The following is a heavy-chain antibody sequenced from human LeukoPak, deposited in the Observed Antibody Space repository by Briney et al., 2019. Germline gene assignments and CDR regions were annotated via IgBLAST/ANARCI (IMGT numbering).Heavy chain of an antibody. CDR2: TRNKANSYTT. J-gene: IGHJ4*02. D-gene: IGHD1-26*01. Sequence: GGSLRPSCAASGFTFSDHYMDWVRQAPGKGLEWVGRTRNKANSYTTEYAASVKGRFTISRDDSKNSLYLQMNSLKTEDTAVYYCARVRSGSLDYWGQGTLVTVSS. CDR1: GFTFSDHY. CDR3: ARVRSGSLDY. V-gene: IGHV3-72*01.